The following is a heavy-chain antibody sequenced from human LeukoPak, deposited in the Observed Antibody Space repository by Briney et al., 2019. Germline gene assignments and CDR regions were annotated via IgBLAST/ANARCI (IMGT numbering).Heavy chain of an antibody. V-gene: IGHV3-11*04. CDR3: ARVSVSSSSWNYYYYYYMDV. CDR2: IYNGGDTI. CDR1: GFTFSDHY. J-gene: IGHJ6*03. Sequence: GGSLRLSCATSGFTFSDHYMTWIRQAPGKGLETVSYIYNGGDTIYYADSVRGRFTISRDNAKNTLYLQMNSLRAEDTAVYYCARVSVSSSSWNYYYYYYMDVWGKGTTVTVSS. D-gene: IGHD6-13*01.